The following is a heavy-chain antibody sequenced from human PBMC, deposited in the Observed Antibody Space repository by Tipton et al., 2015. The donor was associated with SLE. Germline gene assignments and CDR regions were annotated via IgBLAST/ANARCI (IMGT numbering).Heavy chain of an antibody. CDR3: ARRTIFGGDDP. Sequence: TLSLTCTVSGGSISSHYWSWIRQPPGKGLEWIGYIYYSGSTNYNPSLKSRVTISVDTSKNQFSLKLSSVTAADTAVYYCARRTIFGGDDPWGQGTLVTVSS. V-gene: IGHV4-59*08. D-gene: IGHD3-3*01. J-gene: IGHJ5*02. CDR1: GGSISSHY. CDR2: IYYSGST.